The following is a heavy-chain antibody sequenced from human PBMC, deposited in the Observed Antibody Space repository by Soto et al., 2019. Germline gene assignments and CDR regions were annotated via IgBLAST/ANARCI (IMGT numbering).Heavy chain of an antibody. J-gene: IGHJ4*02. CDR3: AREESYYYGSGIDY. Sequence: QVQLVQSEAEVKKPGASVKVSCKASGYTFISHGINWVRQAPGQGLEWVGWISLYNGHTKFAQKVQGRVSMTTDTSTTTTYMELRSLRSDDTAVYYCAREESYYYGSGIDYWGQGTLVTVSS. D-gene: IGHD3-10*01. CDR2: ISLYNGHT. V-gene: IGHV1-18*04. CDR1: GYTFISHG.